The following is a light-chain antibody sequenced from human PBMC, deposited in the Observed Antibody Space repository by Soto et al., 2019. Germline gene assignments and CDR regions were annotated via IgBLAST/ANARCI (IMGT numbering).Light chain of an antibody. CDR2: DAS. Sequence: EIVLTQSPATLSLSPGERATLSSRARQSVSSYLAWYQQKPGQAPRLLIYDASNRATGIPARFSGSGSGTDVTLTISSLEPEDFAVYYCQQRSNWHTFGQRTKLEIK. J-gene: IGKJ2*01. CDR3: QQRSNWHT. V-gene: IGKV3-11*01. CDR1: QSVSSY.